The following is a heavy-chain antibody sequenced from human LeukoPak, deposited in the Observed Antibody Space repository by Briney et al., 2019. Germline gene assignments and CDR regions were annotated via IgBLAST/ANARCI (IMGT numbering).Heavy chain of an antibody. CDR3: ASAMAAAPPLDAFDI. J-gene: IGHJ3*02. CDR1: GFSFSRFW. Sequence: PGGSLRLSCAASGFSFSRFWMSWVRQAPGKGLEWVSSISSSSSYIYYADSVKGRFTISRDNAKNSLYLQMNSLRAEDTAVYYCASAMAAAPPLDAFDIWGQGTMVTVSS. V-gene: IGHV3-21*01. D-gene: IGHD6-13*01. CDR2: ISSSSSYI.